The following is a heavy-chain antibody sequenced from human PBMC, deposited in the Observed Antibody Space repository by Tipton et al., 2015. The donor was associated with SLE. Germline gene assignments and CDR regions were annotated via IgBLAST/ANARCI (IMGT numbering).Heavy chain of an antibody. CDR1: GGSISSSSYS. CDR2: IYTSGST. J-gene: IGHJ6*03. D-gene: IGHD3-10*01. Sequence: TLSLTCTVSGGSISSSSYSWGWIRQPPGKGLEWIGSIYTSGSTNYNPSLKSRVTISVDTSKNQFSLKLSSVTAADTAVYYCARWYGSGYYYYYYYMDVWGKGTTVTVSS. CDR3: ARWYGSGYYYYYYYMDV. V-gene: IGHV4-39*07.